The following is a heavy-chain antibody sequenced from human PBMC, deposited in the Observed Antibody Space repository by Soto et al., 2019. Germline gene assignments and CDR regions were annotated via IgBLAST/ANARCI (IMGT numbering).Heavy chain of an antibody. J-gene: IGHJ4*02. D-gene: IGHD3-10*01. CDR1: GCSISSYY. Sequence: SETLSLTCTIFGCSISSYYWSWIRQPPGKGLEWIGYIYYSGSTNYNPSLKSRVTISVDTSKNQFSLKLSSVTAADTAVYYCASSGSGSYYTTFDYWGQGTLVTVSS. V-gene: IGHV4-59*08. CDR3: ASSGSGSYYTTFDY. CDR2: IYYSGST.